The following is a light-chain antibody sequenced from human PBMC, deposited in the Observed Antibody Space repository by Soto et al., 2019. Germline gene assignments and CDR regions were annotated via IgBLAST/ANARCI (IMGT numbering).Light chain of an antibody. CDR2: GDN. CDR3: EAWDDSLNGVV. J-gene: IGLJ2*01. Sequence: QSVLTQSPSVSGTPGQGVTISCSGGTSNIGTYTVNWYQQLPGTAPKVLIYGDNQRPSGVADRFSGSKSGTSASLAISGLQSEDEADYYCEAWDDSLNGVVFGGGTKLTVL. V-gene: IGLV1-44*01. CDR1: TSNIGTYT.